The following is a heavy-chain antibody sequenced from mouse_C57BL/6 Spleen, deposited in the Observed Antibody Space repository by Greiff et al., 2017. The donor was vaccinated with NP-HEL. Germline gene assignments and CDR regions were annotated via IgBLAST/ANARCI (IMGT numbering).Heavy chain of an antibody. Sequence: QVQLKQPGAELVKPGASVKLSCKASGYTFTSYWMQWVKQRPGQGLEWIGEIDPSDSYTNYNQKFKGKATLTVDTSSSTAYMQLSSLTSEDSAVYYCARSRGFAYWGQGTLVTVSA. V-gene: IGHV1-50*01. CDR2: IDPSDSYT. CDR3: ARSRGFAY. J-gene: IGHJ3*01. CDR1: GYTFTSYW.